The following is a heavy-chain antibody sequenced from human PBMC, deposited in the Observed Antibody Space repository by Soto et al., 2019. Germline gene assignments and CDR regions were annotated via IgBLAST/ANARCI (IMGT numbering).Heavy chain of an antibody. CDR2: FDPEDGET. CDR3: ATAAIAVAGLFDY. V-gene: IGHV1-24*01. CDR1: GYTLTELS. Sequence: PSVKVSCKVSGYTLTELSMHWVRQAPGKGLEWMGGFDPEDGETIYAQKFQGRVTMTEDTSTDTAYMELSSLRSEDTAVYYCATAAIAVAGLFDYWGQGTLVTVSS. D-gene: IGHD6-19*01. J-gene: IGHJ4*02.